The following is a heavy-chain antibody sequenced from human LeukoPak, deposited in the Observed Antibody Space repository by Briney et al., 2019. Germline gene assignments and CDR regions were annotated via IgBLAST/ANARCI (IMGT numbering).Heavy chain of an antibody. CDR1: GGSFSGYY. D-gene: IGHD5-24*01. J-gene: IGHJ4*02. Sequence: SETLSLTCAVYGGSFSGYYWSWIRQPPGKGLEWIGEIDHSGSTNYNPSLKSRVTISVDTSKNQFSLKLSSVTAADTAVYYCARGKMRKDYWGQGTLVTVSS. CDR3: ARGKMRKDY. V-gene: IGHV4-34*01. CDR2: IDHSGST.